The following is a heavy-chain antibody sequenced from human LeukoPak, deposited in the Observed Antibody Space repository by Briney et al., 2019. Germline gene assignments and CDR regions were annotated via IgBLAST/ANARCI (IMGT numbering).Heavy chain of an antibody. J-gene: IGHJ4*02. D-gene: IGHD1-26*01. CDR2: IDPSDSHI. Sequence: GESLKISCNGSGYSFTSNWISWVRQMPGKGLEWMGRIDPSDSHINYSPSFQGHVTISVDKSISTAYLQWSSLRASDTAMYYCARQGRGSYRRDFDYWGQGTLVTVSS. V-gene: IGHV5-10-1*01. CDR3: ARQGRGSYRRDFDY. CDR1: GYSFTSNW.